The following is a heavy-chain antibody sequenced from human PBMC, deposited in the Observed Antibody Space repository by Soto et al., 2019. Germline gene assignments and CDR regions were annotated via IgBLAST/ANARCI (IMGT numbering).Heavy chain of an antibody. CDR2: INAGNGNT. D-gene: IGHD2-8*01. V-gene: IGHV1-3*01. J-gene: IGHJ5*02. CDR1: GYTFTSYA. CDR3: ARDPLKTGLFDP. Sequence: ASVKVSFKASGYTFTSYAMHWVRQAPGQRLEWMGWINAGNGNTKYSQKFQGRVTITRDTSASTAYMELSSLRSEDTAVYYCARDPLKTGLFDPWGQGTLVTVS.